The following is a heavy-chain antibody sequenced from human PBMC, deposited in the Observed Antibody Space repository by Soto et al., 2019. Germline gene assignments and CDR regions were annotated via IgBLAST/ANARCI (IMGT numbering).Heavy chain of an antibody. CDR3: ARDQSSGWYSSSWYARTYEDYYYGMDV. J-gene: IGHJ6*02. Sequence: GASVKVSCKASGYTFTSYGISWVRQAPGQGLEWMGGIIPIFGTANYAQKFQGRVTITADESTSTAYMELSSLRSEDTAVYYCARDQSSGWYSSSWYARTYEDYYYGMDVWGQGTTVTVSS. CDR1: GYTFTSYG. V-gene: IGHV1-69*13. D-gene: IGHD6-13*01. CDR2: IIPIFGTA.